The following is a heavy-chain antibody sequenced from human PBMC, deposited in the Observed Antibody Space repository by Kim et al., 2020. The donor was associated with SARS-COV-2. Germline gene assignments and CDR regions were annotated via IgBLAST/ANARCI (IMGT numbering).Heavy chain of an antibody. CDR1: GYTFTSYA. D-gene: IGHD3-10*01. CDR3: ARGLLWFGEPDFNWFDP. Sequence: ASVKVSCKASGYTFTSYAMHWVRQAPGQRLEWMGWINAGNGNTKYSQKFQGRVTITRDTSASTAYMELSSLRSEDTAVYYCARGLLWFGEPDFNWFDPWGQGTLVTVSS. J-gene: IGHJ5*02. V-gene: IGHV1-3*01. CDR2: INAGNGNT.